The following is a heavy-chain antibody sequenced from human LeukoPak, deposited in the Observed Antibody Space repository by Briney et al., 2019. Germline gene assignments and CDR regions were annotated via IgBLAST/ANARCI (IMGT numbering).Heavy chain of an antibody. Sequence: ASVKVSCKASGYTFTGYYMHWVRQAPGQGLERMGWINPNSGGTNYAQKFQGRVTMTRDTSISTAYMELSRLRSDDTAVYYCARNTRITMIVDGWFDPWGQGTLVTVSS. CDR2: INPNSGGT. CDR1: GYTFTGYY. V-gene: IGHV1-2*02. J-gene: IGHJ5*02. D-gene: IGHD3-22*01. CDR3: ARNTRITMIVDGWFDP.